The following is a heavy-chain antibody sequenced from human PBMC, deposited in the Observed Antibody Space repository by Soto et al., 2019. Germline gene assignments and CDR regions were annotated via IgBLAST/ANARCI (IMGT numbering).Heavy chain of an antibody. Sequence: EVQLLESGGGLVQPGGSLRLSCAASGFTFSSYAMRWVRQAPGKGLEWVSAISGSGGSTYYADSVKGRFTISRDNSKNPLYPQMNSLRAEDTAVYYCARRGSGSYYDYWGQGTLVTVSS. D-gene: IGHD1-26*01. CDR1: GFTFSSYA. J-gene: IGHJ4*02. CDR2: ISGSGGST. V-gene: IGHV3-23*01. CDR3: ARRGSGSYYDY.